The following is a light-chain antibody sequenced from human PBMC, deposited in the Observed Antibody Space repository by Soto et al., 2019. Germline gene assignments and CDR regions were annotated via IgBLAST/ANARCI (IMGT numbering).Light chain of an antibody. J-gene: IGLJ1*01. CDR2: DDT. CDR3: NSYTTISPPSYV. V-gene: IGLV2-14*01. CDR1: RRDVGGFDS. Sequence: QSVLTQPAFVSGSPGQSITISCTGTRRDVGGFDSVSWFQQHPGKAPKLMIYDDTNRPSGVSNRFSGSKSGNTASLTISGLQAEDEADYYCNSYTTISPPSYVFGSGTKVTVL.